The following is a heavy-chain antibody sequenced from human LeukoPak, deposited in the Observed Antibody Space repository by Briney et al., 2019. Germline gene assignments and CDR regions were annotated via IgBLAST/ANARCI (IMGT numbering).Heavy chain of an antibody. D-gene: IGHD6-19*01. Sequence: GGSLRLSCAVSGFSFNQAWMSWVRQAPGKGLEWVGRIKSKTDGGTTDYAAPVKGRFTISRDDSKNTEYVEMNSLKAEDTAAYYCTTDGIAVAGHFWGQGTLVTVSS. J-gene: IGHJ4*02. CDR1: GFSFNQAW. CDR2: IKSKTDGGTT. CDR3: TTDGIAVAGHF. V-gene: IGHV3-15*01.